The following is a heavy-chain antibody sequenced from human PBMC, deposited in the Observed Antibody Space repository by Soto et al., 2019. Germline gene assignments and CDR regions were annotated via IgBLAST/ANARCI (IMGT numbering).Heavy chain of an antibody. D-gene: IGHD5-18*01. CDR3: ARDLDTALGYYYYYGMDV. Sequence: PGGSLRLSCAASGFTFSTYGMHWVRQGPGKGLEWVAPIWHGGSKKYFADSVRGRFTISRDNSKNTHYLQMNSLRAEDTAVYYCARDLDTALGYYYYYGMDVWGQGTTVTVSS. V-gene: IGHV3-33*01. CDR1: GFTFSTYG. CDR2: IWHGGSKK. J-gene: IGHJ6*02.